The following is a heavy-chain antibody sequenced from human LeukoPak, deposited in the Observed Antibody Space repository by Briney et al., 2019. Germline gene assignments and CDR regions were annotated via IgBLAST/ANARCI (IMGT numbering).Heavy chain of an antibody. CDR2: IYISDDA. Sequence: SETLSLTCTASVASLSRYYWSWIRQPAGKGLEWIGRIYISDDARYNPSLEGRATLFIDTSKKQISLTLRSVTAADTAVYYCARDRDIAADGMEGGDAFDIWGPGTMVTVSP. J-gene: IGHJ3*02. D-gene: IGHD6-13*01. CDR1: VASLSRYY. CDR3: ARDRDIAADGMEGGDAFDI. V-gene: IGHV4-4*07.